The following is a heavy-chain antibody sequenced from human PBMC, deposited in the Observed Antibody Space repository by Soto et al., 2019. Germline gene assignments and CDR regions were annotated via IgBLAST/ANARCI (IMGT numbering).Heavy chain of an antibody. CDR1: GFTFSGYA. CDR3: ARKVSGSTGRPDLWYFDL. D-gene: IGHD3-10*01. V-gene: IGHV3-23*01. J-gene: IGHJ2*01. CDR2: ISGVGDAT. Sequence: EVQLLDSGGGLVQPGGSLRLSCAASGFTFSGYALTWVRQAPGEGLEWVSAISGVGDATFYADSVKGRFTISRDNSKNTLYLQMNTLRAEDTAVYYCARKVSGSTGRPDLWYFDLWGRGTLVTVSS.